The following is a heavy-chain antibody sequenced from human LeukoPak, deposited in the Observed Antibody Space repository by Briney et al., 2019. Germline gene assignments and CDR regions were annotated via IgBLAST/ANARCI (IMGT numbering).Heavy chain of an antibody. V-gene: IGHV3-48*03. CDR3: ARDLWYSGSRAPPRAFDI. CDR1: GFTFSSFE. J-gene: IGHJ3*02. CDR2: ISSFGSTI. D-gene: IGHD1-26*01. Sequence: GGSQRLFCAASGFTFSSFEMNWVRQAPGKGLEWVSYISSFGSTIYYADSVKGRFTVSRDNAKNSLCLQMNSLRAEDTAVYYCARDLWYSGSRAPPRAFDIWGQGTMVTVSS.